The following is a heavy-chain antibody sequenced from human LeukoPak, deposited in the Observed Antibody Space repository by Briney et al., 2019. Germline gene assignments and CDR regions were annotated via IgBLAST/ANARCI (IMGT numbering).Heavy chain of an antibody. Sequence: VGSLRLSCAASGFTFSSYEMNWVRQAPGKGLEWVSYISSSGSTIYYADSVKGRFTISRDNAKNSLYLQMNSLRAEDTAVYYCARGRLWFGEFSNMGGLYYDYWGQGTLVTVSS. V-gene: IGHV3-48*03. D-gene: IGHD3-10*01. CDR3: ARGRLWFGEFSNMGGLYYDY. CDR2: ISSSGSTI. J-gene: IGHJ4*02. CDR1: GFTFSSYE.